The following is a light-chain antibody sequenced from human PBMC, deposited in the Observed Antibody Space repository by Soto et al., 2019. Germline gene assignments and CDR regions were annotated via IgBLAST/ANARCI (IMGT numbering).Light chain of an antibody. CDR2: DAS. V-gene: IGKV1-5*01. CDR3: PPHNSYSRYT. Sequence: DIQLTQSPSTLSASVGDRVTITCRASQSLSTWLAWYQQKPGKAPNLLIYDASSLQSGFPSRFSGSGSGTHFSLTISNLLPDDFSTYYCPPHNSYSRYTFGQGTKLEIK. J-gene: IGKJ2*01. CDR1: QSLSTW.